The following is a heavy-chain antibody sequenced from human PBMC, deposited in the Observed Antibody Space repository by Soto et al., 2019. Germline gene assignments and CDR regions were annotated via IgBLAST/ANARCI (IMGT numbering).Heavy chain of an antibody. Sequence: VSVKVSWKASGYTFTGYAMHWVRQAPGQGLEWMGIINPSGGSTSYAQKFQGRVTMTRDTSTSTVYMELSSLRSEDTAVFYCARGLAVARGYYYYYGMDVWGQGTTVTVSS. CDR3: ARGLAVARGYYYYYGMDV. V-gene: IGHV1-46*03. CDR2: INPSGGST. D-gene: IGHD6-19*01. CDR1: GYTFTGYA. J-gene: IGHJ6*02.